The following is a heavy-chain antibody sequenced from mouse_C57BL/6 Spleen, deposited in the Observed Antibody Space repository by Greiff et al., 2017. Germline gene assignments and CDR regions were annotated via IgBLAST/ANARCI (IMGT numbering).Heavy chain of an antibody. J-gene: IGHJ1*03. Sequence: EVQLVESGGGLVQPGGSMKLSCAASGFTFSDAWMDWVRQSPAQGLEWVAELSHKANNHATNYDVSVKGRFTIARDESKRRVYLQMDSLRAEDTGIYYCTRPRSYWYFDVWGTGTTVTVSS. CDR2: LSHKANNHAT. CDR3: TRPRSYWYFDV. V-gene: IGHV6-6*01. CDR1: GFTFSDAW.